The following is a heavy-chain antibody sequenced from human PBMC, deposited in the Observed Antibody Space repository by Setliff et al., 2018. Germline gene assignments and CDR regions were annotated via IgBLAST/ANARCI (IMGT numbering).Heavy chain of an antibody. CDR2: MYSSGST. V-gene: IGHV4-39*01. J-gene: IGHJ4*02. CDR1: GGSISSGNYY. CDR3: ASHPRVTIFGVVAFDY. Sequence: PSETLSLTCRVSGGSISSGNYYWGLIRQPPGKGLEWVGSMYSSGSTYYNPSLKSRVTISVDTSQNQFSLKLSSVTVADTAAYYCASHPRVTIFGVVAFDYWGQGILVTVSS. D-gene: IGHD3-3*01.